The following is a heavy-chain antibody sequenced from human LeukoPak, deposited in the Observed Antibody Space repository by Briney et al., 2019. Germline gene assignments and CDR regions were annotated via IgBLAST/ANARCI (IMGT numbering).Heavy chain of an antibody. Sequence: SETLSLTCTVSGGSISSYYWSWIRPPPGEGLEWVGYISNGGITNYNPSLQSRVTISVHTSKNQLSLKLSAVTAADTAVYHCVRLQPNSGEWAFDIWGQGTMVSVSS. V-gene: IGHV4-59*01. CDR1: GGSISSYY. CDR2: ISNGGIT. D-gene: IGHD6-19*01. CDR3: VRLQPNSGEWAFDI. J-gene: IGHJ3*02.